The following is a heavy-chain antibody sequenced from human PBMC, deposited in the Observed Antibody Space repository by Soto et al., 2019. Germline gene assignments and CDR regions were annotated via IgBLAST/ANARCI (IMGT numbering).Heavy chain of an antibody. CDR3: GAVITIWALDI. Sequence: PGGSLRLSCAASGFTFSSYWMSWVRQAPGKGLEWVAKIKQDESEIYYVDSVKGRFTISRDNAKNSLYLQMNSLRVEDTAVYYCGAVITIWALDIWGQGTMVTVSS. J-gene: IGHJ3*02. CDR2: IKQDESEI. D-gene: IGHD3-3*01. CDR1: GFTFSSYW. V-gene: IGHV3-7*01.